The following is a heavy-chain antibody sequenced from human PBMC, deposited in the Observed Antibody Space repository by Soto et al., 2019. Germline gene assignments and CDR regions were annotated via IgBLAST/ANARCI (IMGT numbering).Heavy chain of an antibody. CDR3: ARGLSTRHYYGMDV. Sequence: ESGGGVVQPGRSLRLSCAASGFTFESCAMYWVRQTPGKGLEWVAVIWYDGSNEQYVDSVKGRFTISRDNSKNTRYLQMSSLRAEDTAVYFCARGLSTRHYYGMDVWGRGTTVIVSS. D-gene: IGHD1-1*01. V-gene: IGHV3-33*01. J-gene: IGHJ6*02. CDR1: GFTFESCA. CDR2: IWYDGSNE.